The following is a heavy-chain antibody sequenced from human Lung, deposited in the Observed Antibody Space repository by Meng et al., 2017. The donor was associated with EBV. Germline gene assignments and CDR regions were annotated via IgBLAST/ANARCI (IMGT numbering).Heavy chain of an antibody. J-gene: IGHJ4*02. Sequence: QLPLQESGSGLVKPSQTLSLTCAVSGGSISSGGYSWSWIRQPPGKGLEWIGYIYHSGSTYYNPSLKSRVSMSVDTSKNQFSLKLSSVTAADTAVYYCARDYGSGIFDYWGQGTLVTVSS. D-gene: IGHD3-10*01. V-gene: IGHV4-30-2*05. CDR1: GGSISSGGYS. CDR3: ARDYGSGIFDY. CDR2: IYHSGST.